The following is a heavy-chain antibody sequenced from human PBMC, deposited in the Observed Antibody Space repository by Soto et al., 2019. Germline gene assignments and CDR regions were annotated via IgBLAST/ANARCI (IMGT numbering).Heavy chain of an antibody. CDR1: EITFSTFT. V-gene: IGHV3-48*01. D-gene: IGHD1-26*01. CDR2: ISSDSGTM. J-gene: IGHJ4*02. Sequence: GGSLRLSCAASEITFSTFTMNWVRQAPGKGPEWVSYISSDSGTMYYADSVRGRFTISRDNSKNSLYLQMTSLRAEDTAIYHCAREGVGTTTYFGYLDDWGRGTLVTVSS. CDR3: AREGVGTTTYFGYLDD.